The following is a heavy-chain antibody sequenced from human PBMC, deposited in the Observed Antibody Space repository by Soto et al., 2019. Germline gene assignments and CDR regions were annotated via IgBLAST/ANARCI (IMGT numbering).Heavy chain of an antibody. Sequence: SVKVSCKISGGTFSSYTITWVRQAPGQGLEWMGRFIPIFGTTIYAQMFQGRVTITADESTRTAYMELSSLRSEDTAIYYCAGGSLSGYSSSYRLDYWGQGALVTVSS. V-gene: IGHV1-69*13. CDR2: FIPIFGTT. J-gene: IGHJ4*02. D-gene: IGHD3-3*01. CDR1: GGTFSSYT. CDR3: AGGSLSGYSSSYRLDY.